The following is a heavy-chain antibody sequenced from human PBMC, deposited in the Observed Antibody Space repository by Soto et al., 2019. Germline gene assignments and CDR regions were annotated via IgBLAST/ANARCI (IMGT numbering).Heavy chain of an antibody. J-gene: IGHJ6*03. D-gene: IGHD1-7*01. CDR3: ASGLPETGTDYYYYYYYMDV. CDR1: GFTFSDYY. V-gene: IGHV3-11*01. CDR2: ISSSGSTI. Sequence: GGSLRLSCAASGFTFSDYYMSWIRQAPGKGLEWVSYISSSGSTIYYADSVKGRFTISRDNAKNSLYLQMNSLRAEDTAVYYCASGLPETGTDYYYYYYYMDVWGKGTTVTVSS.